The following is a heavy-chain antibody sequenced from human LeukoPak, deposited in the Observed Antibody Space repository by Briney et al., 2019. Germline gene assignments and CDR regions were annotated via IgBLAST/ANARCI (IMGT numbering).Heavy chain of an antibody. CDR2: ISGSGGST. V-gene: IGHV3-23*01. Sequence: PGGSLRLSCAASGFTLSSYAMSWVRQAPGKGLEWVSAISGSGGSTYYADSVKGRFTISRDNSKNTLYLQMNSLRAEDTAVYYCAKDEDGDYWNWFDPWGQGTLVTVSS. D-gene: IGHD4-17*01. CDR1: GFTLSSYA. J-gene: IGHJ5*02. CDR3: AKDEDGDYWNWFDP.